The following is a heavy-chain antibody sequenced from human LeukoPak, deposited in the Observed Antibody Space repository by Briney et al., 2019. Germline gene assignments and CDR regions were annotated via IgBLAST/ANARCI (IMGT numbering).Heavy chain of an antibody. D-gene: IGHD1-1*01. J-gene: IGHJ3*02. CDR2: VSDDGSTT. CDR3: VRHNAARAFDI. V-gene: IGHV3-74*03. Sequence: PGRALRLSCAASGFTFSSFWMHWVRQAPGKGLVWVSRVSDDGSTTTYADSVKGRFTISRDNANNTLYLQMNSLRPEDTSVYYCVRHNAARAFDIWGQGTMVIVSS. CDR1: GFTFSSFW.